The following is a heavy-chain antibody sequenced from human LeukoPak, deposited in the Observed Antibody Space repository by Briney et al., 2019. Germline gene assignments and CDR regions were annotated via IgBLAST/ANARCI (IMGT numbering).Heavy chain of an antibody. CDR2: ISANNGET. CDR3: ARVPPSAHQLLSSDF. Sequence: ASVKVSCKASGYTFTNYGITWVRQAPGQGPEWVGWISANNGETRFAQNLQSRVTMTTETSTRTAYMELRSLTSDDTAVYYCARVPPSAHQLLSSDFWGQGTQVSVSS. J-gene: IGHJ4*02. CDR1: GYTFTNYG. V-gene: IGHV1-18*01. D-gene: IGHD2-2*01.